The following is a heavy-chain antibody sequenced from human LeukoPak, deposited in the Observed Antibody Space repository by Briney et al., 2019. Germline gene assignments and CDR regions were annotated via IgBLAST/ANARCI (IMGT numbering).Heavy chain of an antibody. Sequence: GTSLRLSCAASGFTFSNYVMHWVRQAPGKGLEWVAVISYDGSNKYYADSVKGRFTISRDNSKNTLYLQMNSLRAEDTAVYYXAKGLWGEGSRHDAFDIWGQGTMVTVSS. CDR2: ISYDGSNK. CDR1: GFTFSNYV. CDR3: AKGLWGEGSRHDAFDI. D-gene: IGHD7-27*01. J-gene: IGHJ3*02. V-gene: IGHV3-30*18.